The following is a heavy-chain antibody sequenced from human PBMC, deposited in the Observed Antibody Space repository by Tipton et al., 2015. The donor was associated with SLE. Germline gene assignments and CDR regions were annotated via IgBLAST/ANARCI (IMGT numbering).Heavy chain of an antibody. CDR2: IRYDGTNK. V-gene: IGHV3-30*02. D-gene: IGHD2-21*01. J-gene: IGHJ4*02. CDR3: AKDICDGDCLDYYFDM. CDR1: GFTFSSYA. Sequence: SLRLSCAASGFTFSSYAMHWVRQTPGKGLEWVAFIRYDGTNKDYADSVKGRFTISRDNSQNTLFLQMNILRTEDTALYYCAKDICDGDCLDYYFDMWGQGTRVTVSS.